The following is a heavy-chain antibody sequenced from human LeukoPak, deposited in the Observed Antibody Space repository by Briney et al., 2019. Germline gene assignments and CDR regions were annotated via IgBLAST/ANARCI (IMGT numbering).Heavy chain of an antibody. CDR3: ARGGYSYGGTFY. Sequence: GGSLRLSCAASGFTFSSYSMNWVRQAPGKGLEWVSSISSSSSYIYYADSVKDRFTISRDNAKNSLYLQMNSLRAEDTAVYYCARGGYSYGGTFYWGQGTLVTVSS. CDR2: ISSSSSYI. V-gene: IGHV3-21*01. J-gene: IGHJ4*02. D-gene: IGHD5-18*01. CDR1: GFTFSSYS.